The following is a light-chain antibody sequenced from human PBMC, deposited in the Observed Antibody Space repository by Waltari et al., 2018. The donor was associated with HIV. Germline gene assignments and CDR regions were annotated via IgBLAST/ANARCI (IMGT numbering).Light chain of an antibody. Sequence: SYVLTQPPSVSVAPGAAATISCGAWNIGGKSVHWYKQQPGQAPVLVTRYNSDRPSGISDRISGSNSGHTATLTIPGVEAGDEATYYCQVWDSSNEHVVFGGGTELTVL. CDR2: YNS. CDR3: QVWDSSNEHVV. CDR1: NIGGKS. V-gene: IGLV3-21*04. J-gene: IGLJ3*02.